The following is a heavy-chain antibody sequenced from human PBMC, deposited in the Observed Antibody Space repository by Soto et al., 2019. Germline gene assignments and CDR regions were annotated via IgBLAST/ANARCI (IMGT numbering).Heavy chain of an antibody. CDR1: GGTFSSYA. CDR3: ARGYDSSGYYSLY. Sequence: SVKVSCKASGGTFSSYAISWVRPAPGQGLEWMGGIIPIFGTANYAQKFQGRVTITADESTSTAYMELSSLRSEDTAVYYCARGYDSSGYYSLYWGQGTLVTVSS. D-gene: IGHD3-22*01. V-gene: IGHV1-69*13. J-gene: IGHJ4*02. CDR2: IIPIFGTA.